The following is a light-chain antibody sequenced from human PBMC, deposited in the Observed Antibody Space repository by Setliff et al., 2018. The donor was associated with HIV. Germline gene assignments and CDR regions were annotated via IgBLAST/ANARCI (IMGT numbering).Light chain of an antibody. J-gene: IGKJ1*01. Sequence: EIVLTQSPATLSLSPGERATLSCRASQSVSSLLAWYQLKPGQAPRLLIYGAFNRAARIPARFSVSWSGTDFSHTISSLEPEDFAVYYCQQRSDWPGTFGQGTKVDIK. CDR2: GAF. V-gene: IGKV3-11*01. CDR1: QSVSSL. CDR3: QQRSDWPGT.